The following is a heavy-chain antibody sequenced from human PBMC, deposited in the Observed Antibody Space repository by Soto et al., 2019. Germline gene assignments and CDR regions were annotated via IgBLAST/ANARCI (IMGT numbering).Heavy chain of an antibody. Sequence: SETLSLTCTVSSSPINSRYYWGWIRQTPGKGLEWVASIYHSGSTHYNPPLKSRATISVDTSNNQFSLRLSSVTAADTVIYYCATNPSGRNFDYWGQGTQVTVSS. V-gene: IGHV4-38-2*02. CDR2: IYHSGST. J-gene: IGHJ4*02. CDR3: ATNPSGRNFDY. D-gene: IGHD6-19*01. CDR1: SSPINSRYY.